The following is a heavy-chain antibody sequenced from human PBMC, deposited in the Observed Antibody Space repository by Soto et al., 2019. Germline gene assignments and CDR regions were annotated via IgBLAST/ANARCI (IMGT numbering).Heavy chain of an antibody. D-gene: IGHD4-17*01. V-gene: IGHV3-33*01. J-gene: IGHJ5*02. CDR3: ARDPSTVTTFREFDP. Sequence: QVQLVESGGGVVQPGRSLRLSCAASGFTFSSYGMHWVRQAPGKGLEWVAVIWYDGSNKYYADSVKGRFTISRDNSKNTLYRQMNSLRAEVTAVYYCARDPSTVTTFREFDPGGQGTLVTVSS. CDR2: IWYDGSNK. CDR1: GFTFSSYG.